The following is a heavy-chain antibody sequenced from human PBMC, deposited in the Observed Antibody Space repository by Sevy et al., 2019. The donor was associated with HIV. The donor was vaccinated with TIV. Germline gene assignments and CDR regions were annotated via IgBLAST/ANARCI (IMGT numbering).Heavy chain of an antibody. CDR3: ARGRGYRAAIRIQRTAFDI. CDR2: INHSGST. V-gene: IGHV4-34*01. J-gene: IGHJ3*02. Sequence: SETLSLTCAVYGGSFSGYYWSWIRQPPGKGLEWIGEINHSGSTNYNPSLKSRVTISVDTSKNQFSLKLSSVTAADTAVYYCARGRGYRAAIRIQRTAFDIWGQGTMVTVSS. D-gene: IGHD2-2*02. CDR1: GGSFSGYY.